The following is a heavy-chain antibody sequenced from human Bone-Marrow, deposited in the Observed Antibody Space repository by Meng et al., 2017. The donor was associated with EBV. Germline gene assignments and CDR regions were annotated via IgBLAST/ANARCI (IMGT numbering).Heavy chain of an antibody. CDR1: GGTFRSDA. J-gene: IGHJ4*02. D-gene: IGHD3-10*01. CDR3: ASESGRGFTPDY. CDR2: LIPMSDAP. Sequence: QVQLVQSGAEVKKXXSSVKVSCKTSGGTFRSDAVSWVRQAPGQGLEWMGGLIPMSDAPYYAQKFQDRVTITADESTSTHYMDLSGLRSEDTAVYYCASESGRGFTPDYWGQGTLVTVSS. V-gene: IGHV1-69*01.